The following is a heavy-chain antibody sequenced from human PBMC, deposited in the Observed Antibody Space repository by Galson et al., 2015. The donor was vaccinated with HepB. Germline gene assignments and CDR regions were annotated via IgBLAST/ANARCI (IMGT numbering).Heavy chain of an antibody. J-gene: IGHJ2*01. V-gene: IGHV4-59*01. CDR2: IHYSGST. D-gene: IGHD6-6*01. CDR1: SGSINNYY. CDR3: ARTPYTTSSLYWFFDL. Sequence: ETLSLTCTVSSGSINNYYWSWIRQPPGKGLQWIGYIHYSGSTDSNPSLKSRVTISLDTSKNQLSLKLASVTAADTAVYYCARTPYTTSSLYWFFDLWGRGTLLSVSS.